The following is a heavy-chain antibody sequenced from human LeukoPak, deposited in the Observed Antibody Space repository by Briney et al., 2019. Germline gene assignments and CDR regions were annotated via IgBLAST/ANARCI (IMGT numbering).Heavy chain of an antibody. CDR2: IKQDGSEK. J-gene: IGHJ4*02. V-gene: IGHV3-7*01. CDR3: ARDGVADYFDY. Sequence: PGGSLRLSCAASGFTFSSYWMSWVRQARGKGLEWVANIKQDGSEKYYVDSVKGRFTISRDNAKNSLYLQMNSLRAEDTAVYYCARDGVADYFDYWGQGTLVTVSS. CDR1: GFTFSSYW. D-gene: IGHD6-19*01.